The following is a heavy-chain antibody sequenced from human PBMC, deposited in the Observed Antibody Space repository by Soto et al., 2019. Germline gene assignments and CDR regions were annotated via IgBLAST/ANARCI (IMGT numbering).Heavy chain of an antibody. CDR3: ARDGRYYDFWSGYPDYYYGMDV. Sequence: VQLVESGGGVVQPGRSLRLSCAASGFTFSSYAMHWVRQAPGKGLEWVAVISYDGSNKYYADSVKGRFTISRDNSKNTLYVQMNSLRAEDTAVYYCARDGRYYDFWSGYPDYYYGMDVWGQGTTVTVSS. D-gene: IGHD3-3*01. CDR2: ISYDGSNK. J-gene: IGHJ6*02. V-gene: IGHV3-30-3*01. CDR1: GFTFSSYA.